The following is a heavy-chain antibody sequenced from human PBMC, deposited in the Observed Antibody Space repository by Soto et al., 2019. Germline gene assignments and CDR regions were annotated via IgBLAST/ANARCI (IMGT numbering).Heavy chain of an antibody. D-gene: IGHD1-26*01. Sequence: QVQLVQSGAEVKKPGSSVKVSCKASGGTFSSYAISWVRQAPGQGLEWMGGIIPIFGTANYAQKFQGRVTITADESTSTADMERSSLRSEDTAVYYCATPFERGELLSAFDIWGQGTMVTVSS. J-gene: IGHJ3*02. CDR3: ATPFERGELLSAFDI. CDR2: IIPIFGTA. CDR1: GGTFSSYA. V-gene: IGHV1-69*12.